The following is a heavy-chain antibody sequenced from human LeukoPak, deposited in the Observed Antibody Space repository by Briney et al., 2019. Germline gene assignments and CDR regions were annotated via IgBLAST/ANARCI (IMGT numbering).Heavy chain of an antibody. V-gene: IGHV3-21*01. D-gene: IGHD1-26*01. CDR2: ISSSSSYT. CDR1: GFTFSSDW. Sequence: PGGSLRLSCAVSGFTFSSDWMIWVRQAPGKGLEWVSSISSSSSYTYFADSVKGRFTISRDNAKNSLFLQMNSLRAEDTAVYYCARGGTYYGSLDYWGQGTLVTVSS. J-gene: IGHJ4*02. CDR3: ARGGTYYGSLDY.